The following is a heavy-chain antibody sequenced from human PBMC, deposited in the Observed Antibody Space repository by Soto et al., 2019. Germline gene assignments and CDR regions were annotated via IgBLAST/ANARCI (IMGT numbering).Heavy chain of an antibody. CDR2: IYYSGST. CDR3: ARAYLGILTGYWFDP. J-gene: IGHJ5*02. V-gene: IGHV4-30-4*01. D-gene: IGHD3-9*01. Sequence: PSETLSLTCTVSGGSISSGDYYWSWIRQPPGKGLEWIGYIYYSGSTYYNPSLKSRVTISVDTSKNQFSLKLSSVTAADTAVYYCARAYLGILTGYWFDPWGQGTLVTVSS. CDR1: GGSISSGDYY.